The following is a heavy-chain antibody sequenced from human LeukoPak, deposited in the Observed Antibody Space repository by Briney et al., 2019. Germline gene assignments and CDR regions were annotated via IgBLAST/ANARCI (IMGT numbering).Heavy chain of an antibody. CDR2: INWNGGST. CDR3: ARESGSVTSEVDFDY. V-gene: IGHV3-20*04. D-gene: IGHD4-17*01. Sequence: GGSLRLSCAASGFTFDDYGMSWVRQAPGKGLEWVSGINWNGGSTGYADSVKGRFTISRGNAKNSLYLQMNSLRAEDTAVYYCARESGSVTSEVDFDYWGQGTLVTVSS. CDR1: GFTFDDYG. J-gene: IGHJ4*02.